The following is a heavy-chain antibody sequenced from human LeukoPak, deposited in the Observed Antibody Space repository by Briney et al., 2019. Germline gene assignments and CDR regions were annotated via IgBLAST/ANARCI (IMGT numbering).Heavy chain of an antibody. CDR2: IYYNGNT. CDR1: GGSISPYY. D-gene: IGHD2-21*01. J-gene: IGHJ1*01. V-gene: IGHV4-59*01. CDR3: ARDESISILWW. Sequence: SETLSLTCTVSGGSISPYYWTWIRQPPGKGLEWIGYIYYNGNTNYNPSLKSRITISVDTSKNQFSLRLKSVTAADTAMYYCARDESISILWWWGQGTLVTVSS.